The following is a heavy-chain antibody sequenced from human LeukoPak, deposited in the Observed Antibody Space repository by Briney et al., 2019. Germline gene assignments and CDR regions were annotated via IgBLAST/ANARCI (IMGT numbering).Heavy chain of an antibody. CDR1: GFTFSNYS. V-gene: IGHV3-21*06. D-gene: IGHD6-13*01. CDR2: ISSRSSYI. J-gene: IGHJ4*02. CDR3: AKGGERSSTSMDY. Sequence: GGSLRLSCAASGFTFSNYSMNWIRQAPGKGLEWVASISSRSSYIYYADSVKGRFTISRDNAKNSLYLQMKSLRVEDTAVYYCAKGGERSSTSMDYWGQGTLVTVSS.